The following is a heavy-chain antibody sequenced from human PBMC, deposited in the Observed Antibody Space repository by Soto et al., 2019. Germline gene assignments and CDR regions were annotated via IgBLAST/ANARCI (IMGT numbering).Heavy chain of an antibody. CDR1: GFSLSTSGVG. V-gene: IGHV2-5*02. Sequence: SGPTLVKPTQTLTLTCTFSGFSLSTSGVGVGWIRQPPGKALEWLALIYWDDDKRYSPSLKGRLTITKDTAKNQVVLKMTNMDPVDTATYYCANSEKATSYFGYYFDYWGQGTLVTVSS. CDR3: ANSEKATSYFGYYFDY. CDR2: IYWDDDK. D-gene: IGHD3-9*01. J-gene: IGHJ4*02.